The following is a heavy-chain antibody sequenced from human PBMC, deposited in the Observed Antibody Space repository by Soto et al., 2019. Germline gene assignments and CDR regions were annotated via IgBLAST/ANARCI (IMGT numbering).Heavy chain of an antibody. CDR3: ARGFDFWSARDF. D-gene: IGHD3-3*01. V-gene: IGHV3-33*01. CDR2: IWNDGINK. CDR1: GFTFSNYA. Sequence: ESGGGMVQPGRSLRLSCAASGFTFSNYAMYWVRQAPGKGLEWVAVIWNDGINKYYGDSVQGRFSISRDNSKNILYLQMSSLRAEDTAVYYCARGFDFWSARDFWGQGTLVTVSS. J-gene: IGHJ4*02.